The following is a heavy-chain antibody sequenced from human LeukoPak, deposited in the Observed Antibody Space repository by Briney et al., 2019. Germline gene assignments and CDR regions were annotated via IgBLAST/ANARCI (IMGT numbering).Heavy chain of an antibody. Sequence: ASVKVSCKASGYTFTGYYMHWVRQAPGQGLEWMGWINPNSGGTNYAQKFQGWVTMTRDTSISTAYMGLSRLRSDDTAVYYCATSYTVTTLYFDYWGQGTLVTVSS. V-gene: IGHV1-2*04. CDR3: ATSYTVTTLYFDY. J-gene: IGHJ4*02. D-gene: IGHD4-17*01. CDR2: INPNSGGT. CDR1: GYTFTGYY.